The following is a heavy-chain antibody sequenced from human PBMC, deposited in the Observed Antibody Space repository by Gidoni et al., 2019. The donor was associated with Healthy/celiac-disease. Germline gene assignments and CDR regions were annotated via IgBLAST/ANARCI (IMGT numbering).Heavy chain of an antibody. Sequence: QVQLVESGGGVVQPGRSLRLSCAASGFTFSSDGMHWVRQFPGKGLGWVAVISYDESNKYYADSVQSRFTISRDNSRNTLYLQMNSLRAEDTAVYYCAKDTLPPMNYYGMDVWGQGTTVTFSS. CDR2: ISYDESNK. D-gene: IGHD3-22*01. CDR1: GFTFSSDG. V-gene: IGHV3-30*18. J-gene: IGHJ6*02. CDR3: AKDTLPPMNYYGMDV.